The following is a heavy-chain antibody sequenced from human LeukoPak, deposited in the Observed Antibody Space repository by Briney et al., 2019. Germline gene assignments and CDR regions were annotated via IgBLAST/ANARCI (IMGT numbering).Heavy chain of an antibody. CDR2: VSSSSNYI. Sequence: GGSLRLSCAASGFTFSDYIMNWVRQARGKGLEGVSYVSSSSNYIYYADTVKGRFTISRDNAKNSLYLQMNSLRAEDTAVYYCARECMDTTMVDAFDIWGQGTMVTVSS. CDR1: GFTFSDYI. J-gene: IGHJ3*02. CDR3: ARECMDTTMVDAFDI. D-gene: IGHD5-18*01. V-gene: IGHV3-21*01.